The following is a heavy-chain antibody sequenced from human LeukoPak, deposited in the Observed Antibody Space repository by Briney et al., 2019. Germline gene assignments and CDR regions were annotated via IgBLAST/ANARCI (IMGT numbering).Heavy chain of an antibody. CDR1: GYTFTRYC. D-gene: IGHD3-10*01. CDR2: ISAYNGNT. CDR3: ARFFAMDRGVTVRFAFDI. J-gene: IGHJ3*02. Sequence: GAAVTVSCQACGYTFTRYCLSGVGQPPGKGLEWMGWISAYNGNTNYAQKLQGRVTMTTDTSTSKAYMELRSLRSDDTAVYYCARFFAMDRGVTVRFAFDIWGQGTMVTVSS. V-gene: IGHV1-18*01.